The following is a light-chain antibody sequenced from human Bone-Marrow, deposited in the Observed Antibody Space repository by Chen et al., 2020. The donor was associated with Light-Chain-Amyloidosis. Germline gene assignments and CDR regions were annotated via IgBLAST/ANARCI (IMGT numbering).Light chain of an antibody. J-gene: IGKJ1*01. CDR1: QSIRRY. V-gene: IGKV1-39*01. CDR2: AAS. Sequence: DIQMTQSPSSVSAVVGDRVTITCRASQSIRRYLNWYQQKPWKAPKVLISAASSLQSGVPGRFTGSGSGTDFTLTISGVQPEDFSTYYCQQSYTFPWTFGQGTRVEVK. CDR3: QQSYTFPWT.